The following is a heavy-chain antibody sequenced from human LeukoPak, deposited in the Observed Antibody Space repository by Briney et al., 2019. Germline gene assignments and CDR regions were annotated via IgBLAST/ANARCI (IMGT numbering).Heavy chain of an antibody. J-gene: IGHJ4*02. V-gene: IGHV4-59*01. Sequence: SETLSLTCTVSGGSISSYYWSWIRQPPGKGLEWIGYIYYSGSTNYNPSLKSRVTISVDASKNQFSLKLSSVTAADTAVYYCARGESSSGWYPAQYYFDYWGQGTLVTVSS. CDR3: ARGESSSGWYPAQYYFDY. D-gene: IGHD6-19*01. CDR2: IYYSGST. CDR1: GGSISSYY.